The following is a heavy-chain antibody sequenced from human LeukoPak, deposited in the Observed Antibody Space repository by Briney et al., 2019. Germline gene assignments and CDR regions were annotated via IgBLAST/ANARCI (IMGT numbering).Heavy chain of an antibody. CDR2: IIPILGIA. D-gene: IGHD2-15*01. V-gene: IGHV1-69*04. CDR1: GGTFSSYA. Sequence: SVKVSCKASGGTFSSYAISWVRQAPGQGLEWMGRIIPILGIANYAQKFQGRVTITADKSTSTAYMELSSLRSEDTAVYYCARGLLPPPGATRHYYYYMDVWGKGTTVTVSS. CDR3: ARGLLPPPGATRHYYYYMDV. J-gene: IGHJ6*03.